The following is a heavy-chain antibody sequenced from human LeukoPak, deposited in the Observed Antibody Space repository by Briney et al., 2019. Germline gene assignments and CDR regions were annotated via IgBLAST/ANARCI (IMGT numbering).Heavy chain of an antibody. J-gene: IGHJ5*02. CDR3: ARHPIVVVPAAPSPWFDP. CDR1: GGSISSYY. CDR2: IYTSGST. D-gene: IGHD2-2*01. V-gene: IGHV4-4*09. Sequence: SETLSLTCTVSGGSISSYYWSWIRQPPGKGLEWIGYIYTSGSTNYNPSLKSRDTISVDTSKNQFSLKLSSVTAADTAVYYCARHPIVVVPAAPSPWFDPWGQGTLVTVSS.